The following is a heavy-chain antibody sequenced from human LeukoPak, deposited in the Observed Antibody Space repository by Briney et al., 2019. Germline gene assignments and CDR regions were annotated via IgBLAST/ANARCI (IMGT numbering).Heavy chain of an antibody. Sequence: GGSLRLSCAASGFTFSSYSMNWVRQAPGKGLEWVSSISSSSSYIYYADSVKGRFTISRDNAKNSLYLQMNSLRAEDTAVYYCARTYSSGWYVYGMDVWGQGTTVTVSS. CDR2: ISSSSSYI. D-gene: IGHD6-19*01. J-gene: IGHJ6*02. CDR3: ARTYSSGWYVYGMDV. V-gene: IGHV3-21*01. CDR1: GFTFSSYS.